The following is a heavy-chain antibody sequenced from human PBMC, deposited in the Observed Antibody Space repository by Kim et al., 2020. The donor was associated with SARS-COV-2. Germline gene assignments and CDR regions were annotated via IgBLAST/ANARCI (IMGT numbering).Heavy chain of an antibody. J-gene: IGHJ4*02. CDR3: ARRHSSGYLIDY. V-gene: IGHV1-3*01. D-gene: IGHD3-22*01. Sequence: KYSQKFQGRVTITRDTSASTAYMELSSLRSEDTAVYYCARRHSSGYLIDYWGQGTLVTVSS.